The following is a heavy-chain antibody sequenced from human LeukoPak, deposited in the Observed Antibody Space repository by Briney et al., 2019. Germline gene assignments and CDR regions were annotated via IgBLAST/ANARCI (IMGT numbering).Heavy chain of an antibody. D-gene: IGHD4-11*01. CDR3: AKDAQIGFDYSNSLDN. J-gene: IGHJ4*02. CDR1: GFTFSHYG. Sequence: PGGSLRLSCATSGFTFSHYGMHWVRQAPGKGLEWVAVIWSDGSSRYYGDPVKGRFTISRDNFQSTVYLQMNSLRAEDTAVYYCAKDAQIGFDYSNSLDNWGQGTLVTVSS. V-gene: IGHV3-33*06. CDR2: IWSDGSSR.